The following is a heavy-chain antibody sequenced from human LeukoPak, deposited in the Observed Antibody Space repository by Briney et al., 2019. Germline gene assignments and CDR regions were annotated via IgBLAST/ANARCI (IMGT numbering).Heavy chain of an antibody. J-gene: IGHJ6*02. CDR3: ARRKVGATNDYYGMDV. V-gene: IGHV3-21*04. CDR2: ISSSSSSSI. D-gene: IGHD1-26*01. Sequence: PGGSLRLSCAASGFTFSNYNMNWVRQAPGKGLEWVSSISSSSSSSINYADSLKGRFTISRDNAKNTLYLQMNSLRAEDTAVYYCARRKVGATNDYYGMDVWGQGTTVTVSS. CDR1: GFTFSNYN.